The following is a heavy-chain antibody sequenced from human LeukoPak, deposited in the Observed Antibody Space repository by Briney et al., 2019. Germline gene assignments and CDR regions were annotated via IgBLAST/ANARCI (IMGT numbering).Heavy chain of an antibody. CDR3: ARGGRGSSWFDN. Sequence: PGGSLRLSCAASGFTFKSYDMHWVRQAAGEGPEWVSAIGTAGDTYYLGSVKGRFTISRENAKNSSYLQMNSLRAGDTAVYYCARGGRGSSWFDNWGQGTLVTVSS. CDR2: IGTAGDT. D-gene: IGHD6-13*01. V-gene: IGHV3-13*01. CDR1: GFTFKSYD. J-gene: IGHJ4*02.